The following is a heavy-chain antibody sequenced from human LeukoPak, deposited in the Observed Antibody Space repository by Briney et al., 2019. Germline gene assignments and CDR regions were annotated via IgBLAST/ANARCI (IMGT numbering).Heavy chain of an antibody. CDR1: GYTFTGYY. V-gene: IGHV1-2*02. CDR2: INPNSGGT. CDR3: ARAPRESYGQYYYGMDV. J-gene: IGHJ6*02. Sequence: GASVKVSCKASGYTFTGYYMHWVRQAPGQGLEWMGWINPNSGGTNYAQKFQGRVTMTRDTSISTAYMELSRLRSDDTAVYYCARAPRESYGQYYYGMDVWGQGTTVTVSS. D-gene: IGHD5-18*01.